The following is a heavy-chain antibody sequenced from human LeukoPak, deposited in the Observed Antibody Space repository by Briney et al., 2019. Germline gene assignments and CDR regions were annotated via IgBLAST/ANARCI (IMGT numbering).Heavy chain of an antibody. Sequence: GGSLRLSCAASGFTFTNYWMSWVRQAPGKGLEWVANIKQDESEKLYVDSVKGRFIISRDNVKNSLYLQMNSLRAEDTAVYYCARGCSSTSTSCPNFDYWGQGTLVTVSS. D-gene: IGHD2-2*01. CDR1: GFTFTNYW. J-gene: IGHJ4*02. V-gene: IGHV3-7*01. CDR2: IKQDESEK. CDR3: ARGCSSTSTSCPNFDY.